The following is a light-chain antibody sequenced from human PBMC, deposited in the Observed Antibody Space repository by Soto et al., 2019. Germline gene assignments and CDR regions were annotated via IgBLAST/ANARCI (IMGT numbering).Light chain of an antibody. CDR2: LNSDGSH. Sequence: QSVLTQSPSASASLGASVKLTCTLSSGHSNYAIAWHQQQSEKGPRYLMKLNSDGSHSKGDGIPDRFSGSSSGAGRYLTISSLQSEDEADYYGQTWGSGIVVFGGGTKLTVL. CDR1: SGHSNYA. CDR3: QTWGSGIVV. V-gene: IGLV4-69*01. J-gene: IGLJ2*01.